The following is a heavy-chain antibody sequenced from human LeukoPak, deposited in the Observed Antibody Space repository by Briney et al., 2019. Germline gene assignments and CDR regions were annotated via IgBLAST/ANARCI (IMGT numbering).Heavy chain of an antibody. CDR3: ARGSGRDAFDI. D-gene: IGHD3-10*01. J-gene: IGHJ3*02. CDR1: GGSISSSSYY. Sequence: ASETLSLTCTVSGGSISSSSYYWSWIRQPPGKGLEWIGYIYYSGSTNYNPSLKSRVTISVDTSKNQFSLKLSSVTAADTAVYYCARGSGRDAFDIWGQGTMVTVSS. CDR2: IYYSGST. V-gene: IGHV4-61*01.